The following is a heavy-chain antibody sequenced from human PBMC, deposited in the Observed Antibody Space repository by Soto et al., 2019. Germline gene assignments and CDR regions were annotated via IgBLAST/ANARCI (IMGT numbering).Heavy chain of an antibody. CDR1: GFTFSSYS. D-gene: IGHD2-2*01. CDR2: ISGSAGTT. CDR3: PKEWSSCMDV. V-gene: IGHV3-23*01. Sequence: GGSLRLSCSASGFTFSSYSMSWVRQAPGKGLEWVSSISGSAGTTYYADSVKGHFTISRDNSKSTLYLQMNSLRAEDTAVYYFPKEWSSCMDVWGPGTTLTVSS. J-gene: IGHJ6*02.